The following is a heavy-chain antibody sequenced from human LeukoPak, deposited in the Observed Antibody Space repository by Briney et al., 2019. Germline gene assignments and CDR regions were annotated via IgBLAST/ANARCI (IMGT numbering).Heavy chain of an antibody. Sequence: SETLSLTCTVSGGSISSYYWSWIRQPPGKGLEWIGYIYYSGSTNYNPSLKSRVTISVDTSKNQFSLKLSSVTAADTAVYYCARSGYDYVRVDHWGQGTLVTVSS. CDR1: GGSISSYY. CDR2: IYYSGST. V-gene: IGHV4-59*08. D-gene: IGHD5-12*01. CDR3: ARSGYDYVRVDH. J-gene: IGHJ4*02.